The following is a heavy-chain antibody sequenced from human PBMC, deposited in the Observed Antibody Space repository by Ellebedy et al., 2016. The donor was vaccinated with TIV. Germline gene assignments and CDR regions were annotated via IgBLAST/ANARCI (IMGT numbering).Heavy chain of an antibody. D-gene: IGHD5-18*01. Sequence: PGGSLRLSCAASGFTFSSYAMSLVRQAPGKGLEWVSAISGSDGSTYYADSVKGRFPISRDNSKNTLYLQMNSLRAEETAVYYCASYVDTAMVFDYWGQGTLVTVSS. CDR3: ASYVDTAMVFDY. CDR2: ISGSDGST. CDR1: GFTFSSYA. V-gene: IGHV3-23*01. J-gene: IGHJ4*02.